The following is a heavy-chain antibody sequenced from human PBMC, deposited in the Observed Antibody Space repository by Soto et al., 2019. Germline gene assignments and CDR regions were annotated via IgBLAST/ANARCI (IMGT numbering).Heavy chain of an antibody. CDR1: GGSFSSYS. Sequence: QVQLVQSGAEVRKPGSSVKVSCKASGGSFSSYSISWVRQAPGQGLEWMGWIIPIFESTNYTQKFQGRVTFTANKSPGTAYMELSSLRSEDTAVYYCATGLALAYQLLFFDYWGQGTLVTVSS. V-gene: IGHV1-69*06. CDR2: IIPIFEST. CDR3: ATGLALAYQLLFFDY. D-gene: IGHD3-10*01. J-gene: IGHJ4*02.